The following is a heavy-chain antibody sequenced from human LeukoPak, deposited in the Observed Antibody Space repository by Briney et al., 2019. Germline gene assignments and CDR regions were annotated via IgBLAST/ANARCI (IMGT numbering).Heavy chain of an antibody. CDR2: INSDGSSL. Sequence: GGSLRLSCAASGFTFSSHWVQWVRQAPGKGLVWISRINSDGSSLSYADSVKGRFTISRDNAKNTVYLQMNSLRAEDTAVYYCARSRYTGSHYDYWGQGTLVTVSS. V-gene: IGHV3-74*01. J-gene: IGHJ4*02. CDR3: ARSRYTGSHYDY. D-gene: IGHD1-26*01. CDR1: GFTFSSHW.